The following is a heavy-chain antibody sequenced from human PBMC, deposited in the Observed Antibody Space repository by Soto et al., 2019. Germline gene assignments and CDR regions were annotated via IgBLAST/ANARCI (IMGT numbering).Heavy chain of an antibody. D-gene: IGHD3-3*01. V-gene: IGHV3-66*01. CDR3: ARDYTSYEYSYYDMDV. J-gene: IGHJ6*02. CDR2: IYGDGST. CDR1: GFSVRTNY. Sequence: EVQLVESGGGLVQPGGSLRLSCAASGFSVRTNYMNWVRQAPGKGLEWVSIIYGDGSTYYAECVQGRFTISRDNSKNTLYLQMNSLRAEDTAVYYCARDYTSYEYSYYDMDVWGQGTTVTVSS.